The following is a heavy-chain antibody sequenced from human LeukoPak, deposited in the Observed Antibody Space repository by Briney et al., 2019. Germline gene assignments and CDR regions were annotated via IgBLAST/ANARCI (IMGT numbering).Heavy chain of an antibody. CDR3: ARQGGDYAYLYWYFDL. V-gene: IGHV4-39*01. CDR1: GGSISSSSHY. CDR2: IYYSGST. Sequence: PSETLSLTCTVSGGSISSSSHYWGWIRQPPGKGLEWIGSIYYSGSTYYNPSLKSRVAISVDTSKNQFSLKLSSVTAADTAVYYCARQGGDYAYLYWYFDLWGRGTLVTVSS. D-gene: IGHD4-17*01. J-gene: IGHJ2*01.